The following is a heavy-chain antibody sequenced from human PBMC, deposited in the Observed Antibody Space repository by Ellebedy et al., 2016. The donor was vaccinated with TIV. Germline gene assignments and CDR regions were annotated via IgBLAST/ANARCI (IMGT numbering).Heavy chain of an antibody. CDR3: ARDPSSSWYDYYYGMDV. D-gene: IGHD6-13*01. CDR2: IYYSGST. Sequence: MPSETLSLTCTVSGGSISPYYWSWIRQPPGKGLEWIGYIYYSGSTNYNPSLKSRVTISVDTSKNQFSLKLSSVTAADTAVYYCARDPSSSWYDYYYGMDVWGQGTTVTVSS. CDR1: GGSISPYY. V-gene: IGHV4-59*01. J-gene: IGHJ6*02.